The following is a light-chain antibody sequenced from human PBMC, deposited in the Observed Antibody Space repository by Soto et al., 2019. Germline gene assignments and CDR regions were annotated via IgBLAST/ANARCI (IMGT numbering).Light chain of an antibody. CDR1: QTINNW. J-gene: IGKJ1*01. Sequence: DIQMTQSPSTLSASIGDRVTITCRASQTINNWLAWYQQKPGKAPNLLIYHASNLETGVPSRFSGSEFGTEFTLTISILQPDDFATYYCQHYNSYPWTFGQGTKGEIK. CDR3: QHYNSYPWT. CDR2: HAS. V-gene: IGKV1-5*01.